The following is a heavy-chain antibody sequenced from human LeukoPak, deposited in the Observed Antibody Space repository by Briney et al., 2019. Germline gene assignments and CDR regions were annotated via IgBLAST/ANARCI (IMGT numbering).Heavy chain of an antibody. CDR3: ARVLVLAPDY. Sequence: GGSLRLSCAASGFTFSSYSMNWVRQAPGKGLEWVSSISSSSSYIYYADSVKGRFTISRDNAKNSLHLQMNSLRAEDTAVYYCARVLVLAPDYWGQGTLVTVSS. CDR1: GFTFSSYS. J-gene: IGHJ4*02. V-gene: IGHV3-21*01. CDR2: ISSSSSYI. D-gene: IGHD3-3*01.